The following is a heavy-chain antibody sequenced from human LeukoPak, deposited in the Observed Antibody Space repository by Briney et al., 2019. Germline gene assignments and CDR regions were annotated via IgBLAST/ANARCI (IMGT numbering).Heavy chain of an antibody. CDR3: ARSYYDSSGYQGS. V-gene: IGHV4-61*01. D-gene: IGHD3-22*01. CDR1: GGSVSSGSYY. CDR2: IYYSGST. Sequence: KASETLSLTCTVSGGSVSSGSYYWSWIRQPPGKGLKWIGYIYYSGSTNYNPSLKSRVTISVDTSKNQFSLKLSSVTAADTAVYYCARSYYDSSGYQGSWGQGTLVTVSS. J-gene: IGHJ5*02.